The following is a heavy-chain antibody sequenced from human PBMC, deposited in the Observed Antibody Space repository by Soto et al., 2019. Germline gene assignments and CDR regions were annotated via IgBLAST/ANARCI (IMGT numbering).Heavy chain of an antibody. CDR3: AREDDGGDSLDV. Sequence: QVQLQQSGPGLVKPSQTLSLTCTVSGDSISSDYYHWTWIRQSPGKGLEWIGDIHHSGSILYYPSLKSRVTISVDTSKNQFSLHLTSVTAADTAVYFCAREDDGGDSLDVWGQGTTVTVSS. D-gene: IGHD2-21*02. CDR1: GDSISSDYYH. CDR2: IHHSGSI. V-gene: IGHV4-30-4*08. J-gene: IGHJ6*02.